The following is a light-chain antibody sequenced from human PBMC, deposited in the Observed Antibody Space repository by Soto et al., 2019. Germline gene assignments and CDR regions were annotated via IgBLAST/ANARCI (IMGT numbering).Light chain of an antibody. CDR3: YSYRGSNAWV. CDR1: SSDVGAYNF. J-gene: IGLJ3*02. Sequence: QYALTQPASVSGSPGQSITISCTGTSSDVGAYNFVSWYQHHPGTAPKLMIYEVSNRPSGSSNRFSGSKSGNTASLTISGLQTEDEADYYCYSYRGSNAWVFGGGNKLTVL. V-gene: IGLV2-14*01. CDR2: EVS.